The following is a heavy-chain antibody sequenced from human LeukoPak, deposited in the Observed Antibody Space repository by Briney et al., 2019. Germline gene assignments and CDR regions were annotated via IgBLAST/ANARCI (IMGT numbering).Heavy chain of an antibody. CDR2: INPDSGAT. J-gene: IGHJ4*02. V-gene: IGHV1-2*02. D-gene: IGHD2-21*02. Sequence: ASLMVSCTASGYTFNDYYIHWVRQAPGQGLEWIGWINPDSGATNSAVRFQGRVTMTSDTSNSTAYMELSRLRSDDTAVYYCVREKLVTAMIPFYYWGEGTLVAVSS. CDR1: GYTFNDYY. CDR3: VREKLVTAMIPFYY.